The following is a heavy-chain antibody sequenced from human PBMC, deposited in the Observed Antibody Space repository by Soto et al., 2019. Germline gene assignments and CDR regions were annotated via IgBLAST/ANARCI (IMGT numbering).Heavy chain of an antibody. J-gene: IGHJ3*02. D-gene: IGHD4-17*01. CDR2: IYYSGST. CDR1: GGSISSGGYY. CDR3: GMTTVTTQSPAFDI. V-gene: IGHV4-31*03. Sequence: QVQLQESGPGLVKPSQTLSLTCTVSGGSISSGGYYWSWIRQHPGKGLEWIGYIYYSGSTYYNPSLKSRVTISVDTSKNQFSLKLSSVTAADTAVYYCGMTTVTTQSPAFDIWGQGTMVTVSS.